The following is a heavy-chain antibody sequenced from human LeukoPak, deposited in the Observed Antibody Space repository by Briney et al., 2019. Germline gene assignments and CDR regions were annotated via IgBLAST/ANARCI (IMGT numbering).Heavy chain of an antibody. CDR1: GLTFDDYT. V-gene: IGHV3-43*01. D-gene: IGHD4-17*01. CDR2: ISWDGGST. CDR3: AKDGRGSYGVPPFYYYYYMDV. Sequence: GGSLRLSCAASGLTFDDYTMHWVRQAPGKGLEWVSLISWDGGSTYYADSVKGRFTISRDNSKNSLYLQMNSLRTEDTALYYCAKDGRGSYGVPPFYYYYYMDVWGKGTTVTVSS. J-gene: IGHJ6*03.